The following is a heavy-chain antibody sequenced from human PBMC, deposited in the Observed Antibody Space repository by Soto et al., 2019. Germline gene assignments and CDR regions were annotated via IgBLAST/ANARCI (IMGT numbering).Heavy chain of an antibody. D-gene: IGHD6-13*01. V-gene: IGHV3-30*18. CDR3: AKGGDSSSWYTHQWEYYFDY. J-gene: IGHJ4*02. CDR2: ISYDGSNK. CDR1: GFTFSSYG. Sequence: QVQLVESGGGVVQPGRSLRLSCAASGFTFSSYGMHWVRQAPGKGLEWVAVISYDGSNKYYADSVKGRFTISRDNSKNPLYLQMNSLRAEDTAVYYCAKGGDSSSWYTHQWEYYFDYWGQGTLVTVSS.